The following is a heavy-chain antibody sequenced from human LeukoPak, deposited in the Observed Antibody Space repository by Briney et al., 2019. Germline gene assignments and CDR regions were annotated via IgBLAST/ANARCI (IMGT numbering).Heavy chain of an antibody. CDR1: GFTVSSNY. V-gene: IGHV3-53*04. CDR3: ARVRLGSGWSLFDF. CDR2: IYSGGST. J-gene: IGHJ4*02. Sequence: PGGSLRLSCAASGFTVSSNYMSWVRQAPGKGLEWVSVIYSGGSTYYADFVKGRFTISRHISQNTLYLQMSSLRAEDTAVYYCARVRLGSGWSLFDFWGQGTLVTVSS. D-gene: IGHD6-19*01.